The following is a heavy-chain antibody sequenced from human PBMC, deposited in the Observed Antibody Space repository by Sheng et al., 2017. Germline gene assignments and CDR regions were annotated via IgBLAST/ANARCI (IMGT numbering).Heavy chain of an antibody. CDR1: GGTFSSYA. CDR3: ANRRLAGEDVGYFDY. Sequence: QVQLVQSGAEVKKPGSSVKVSCKASGGTFSSYAISWVRQAPGQGLEWMGGIIPIFGTANYAQKFQGRVTITTDESTSTAYMELSSLRSEDTAVYYCANRRLAGEDVGYFDYWGQGTLVTVSS. CDR2: IIPIFGTA. D-gene: IGHD7-27*01. J-gene: IGHJ4*02. V-gene: IGHV1-69*05.